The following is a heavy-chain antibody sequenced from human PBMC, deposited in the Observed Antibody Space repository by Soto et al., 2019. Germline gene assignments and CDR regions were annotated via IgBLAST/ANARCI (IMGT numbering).Heavy chain of an antibody. CDR3: AKVCGGDCHYGMDV. V-gene: IGHV4-31*02. CDR2: IYYSGST. D-gene: IGHD2-21*02. Sequence: WTWIRQHPWKGLGGIRYIYYSGSTYYNPSLKSRVTISVDTSKNQFSLKLSSVTASDTAVYYCAKVCGGDCHYGMDVWVQGTTVTVS. J-gene: IGHJ6*02.